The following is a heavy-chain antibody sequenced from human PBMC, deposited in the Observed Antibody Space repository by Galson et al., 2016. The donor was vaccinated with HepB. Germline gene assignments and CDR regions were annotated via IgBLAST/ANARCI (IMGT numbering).Heavy chain of an antibody. CDR3: ARDRSSGSGSFGY. J-gene: IGHJ4*02. V-gene: IGHV4-31*03. Sequence: TLSLTCTVSGGSISSGGYYWSWIRQHPGKGLEWIGYIYHSGSTYYNPSPKSRVTISADTSKNQFSLKLSSVTAADTAVYFCARDRSSGSGSFGYWGQGTLVTVSS. CDR1: GGSISSGGYY. D-gene: IGHD3-10*01. CDR2: IYHSGST.